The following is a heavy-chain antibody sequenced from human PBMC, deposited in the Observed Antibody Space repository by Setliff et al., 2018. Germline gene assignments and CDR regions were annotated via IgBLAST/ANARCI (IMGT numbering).Heavy chain of an antibody. CDR3: ATGFLRYDILTGYYQRPHYFEY. J-gene: IGHJ4*02. CDR1: GFGFTTFG. D-gene: IGHD3-9*01. V-gene: IGHV1-18*01. CDR2: ISPYSGNT. Sequence: WASVKVSCKTSGFGFTTFGFSWVRQAPGQGLEWLGSISPYSGNTNYPQWLQDRVTMTIDTSATTVYMELQSLRSDDTAVYYCATGFLRYDILTGYYQRPHYFEYWGQGTLVTVSS.